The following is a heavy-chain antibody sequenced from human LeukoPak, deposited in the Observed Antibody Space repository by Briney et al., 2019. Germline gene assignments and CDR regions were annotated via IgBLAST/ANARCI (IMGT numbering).Heavy chain of an antibody. CDR1: GFTFSDYY. CDR3: ARDQGYYDSPQGHWY. J-gene: IGHJ4*02. CDR2: ISSSGSTI. D-gene: IGHD3-22*01. V-gene: IGHV3-11*04. Sequence: GGSLRLSCAASGFTFSDYYMSWLRQAPGKGLEWVSYISSSGSTIYYADSVKGRFTISSDNAKNSLYLQMNSLRAEDTAVYYCARDQGYYDSPQGHWYWGQGTLVTVSS.